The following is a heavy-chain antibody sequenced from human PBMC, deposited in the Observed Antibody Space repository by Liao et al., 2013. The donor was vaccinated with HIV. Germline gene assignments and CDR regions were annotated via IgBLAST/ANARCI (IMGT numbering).Heavy chain of an antibody. D-gene: IGHD7-27*01. CDR3: ARVAWGETANYFDD. Sequence: QVQLQQWGAGLLKPSETLSLTCAVYGGSFSGYYWSWIRQPPGKGLEWIGEINHSGNTNYNPSLKSRVTISVDTSKKQISLKLNSVTATDTAVYYCARVAWGETANYFDDWGQGTLVPVSS. CDR2: INHSGNT. J-gene: IGHJ4*02. V-gene: IGHV4-34*01. CDR1: GGSFSGYY.